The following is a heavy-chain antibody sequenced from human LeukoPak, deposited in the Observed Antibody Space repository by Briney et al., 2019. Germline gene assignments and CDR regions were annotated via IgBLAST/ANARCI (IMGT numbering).Heavy chain of an antibody. Sequence: ASVKVSCKASGYTFTGYNIHWVRQAPGQGLEWMGWMIPNSGDTNTAQRFQDRVAMTRDTSINTAYMELTGLRSDDTAIYYCARADSGTYSINYWGQGTSVTVFS. CDR1: GYTFTGYN. D-gene: IGHD1-26*01. V-gene: IGHV1-2*02. CDR3: ARADSGTYSINY. J-gene: IGHJ4*02. CDR2: MIPNSGDT.